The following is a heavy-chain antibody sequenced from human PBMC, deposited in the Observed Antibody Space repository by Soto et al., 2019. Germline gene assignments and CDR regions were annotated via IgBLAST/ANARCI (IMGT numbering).Heavy chain of an antibody. CDR2: IYYSGST. V-gene: IGHV4-39*07. Sequence: SETLSLTCTVSGGSISSSSYYWGWIRQPPGKGLEWIGSIYYSGSTYYNPSLKSRVTISVDTSKNQFSLKLSSVTAADTAVYYCASVDSGYWGQGTLVTVSS. CDR1: GGSISSSSYY. D-gene: IGHD5-12*01. CDR3: ASVDSGY. J-gene: IGHJ4*02.